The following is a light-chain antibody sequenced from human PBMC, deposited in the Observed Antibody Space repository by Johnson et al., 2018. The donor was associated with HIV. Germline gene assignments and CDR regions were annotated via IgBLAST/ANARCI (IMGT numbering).Light chain of an antibody. J-gene: IGLJ1*01. CDR1: SYNIGNNY. V-gene: IGLV1-51*02. CDR3: GTWDSSLSSYV. CDR2: ENN. Sequence: QAVLTQPPSVSAAPGQKVTISCSGSSYNIGNNYVSWYQQLPGTAPKLLIYENNKRPSGIPDRFSGSKSGTSATLGITGLPTGDEADYYCGTWDSSLSSYVFGTGTKVTVL.